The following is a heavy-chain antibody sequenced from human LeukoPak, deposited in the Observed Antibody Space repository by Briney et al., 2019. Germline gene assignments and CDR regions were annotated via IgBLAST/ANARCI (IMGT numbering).Heavy chain of an antibody. CDR2: IYYSGST. CDR1: GGSISSSSYY. V-gene: IGHV4-39*01. CDR3: ARHRGGNSRWYFDY. Sequence: SETLSLTCTVSGGSISSSSYYWGWIRQPPGKGLEWIGSIYYSGSTYYNPSLKSRVTISVDTSKNQLSLKLSSVTAADTAVYYCARHRGGNSRWYFDYWGQGTLVTVSS. D-gene: IGHD4-23*01. J-gene: IGHJ4*02.